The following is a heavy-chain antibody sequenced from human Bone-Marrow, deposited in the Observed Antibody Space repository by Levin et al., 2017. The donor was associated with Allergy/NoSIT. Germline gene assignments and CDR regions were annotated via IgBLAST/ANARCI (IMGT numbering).Heavy chain of an antibody. Sequence: VSGPTLVKPTQTLTLTCNFSGFSVTTTGVGVAWIRQPPGKALEWLALIYWDDDKLYSPSLRSRLTITKDTSKNQVVLSMTAMDPVDTATYFCAHKPWGSTHFDYWGRGSLVTVSS. J-gene: IGHJ4*02. CDR1: GFSVTTTGVG. D-gene: IGHD3-16*01. CDR2: IYWDDDK. V-gene: IGHV2-5*02. CDR3: AHKPWGSTHFDY.